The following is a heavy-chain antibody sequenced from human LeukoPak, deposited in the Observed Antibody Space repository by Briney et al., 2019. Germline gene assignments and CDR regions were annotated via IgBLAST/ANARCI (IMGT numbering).Heavy chain of an antibody. J-gene: IGHJ4*02. CDR2: INYSGST. V-gene: IGHV4-34*01. CDR1: GGSFSGYY. Sequence: PSETLSLTCAVYGGSFSGYYWSWIRQPPGKGLEWIGEINYSGSTNYNPTLKSRVTISVDTSKNQFSLKLSSVTAADTAVYYCARLAYYYGSGSYYKGDFDYWGQGTLVTVSS. D-gene: IGHD3-10*01. CDR3: ARLAYYYGSGSYYKGDFDY.